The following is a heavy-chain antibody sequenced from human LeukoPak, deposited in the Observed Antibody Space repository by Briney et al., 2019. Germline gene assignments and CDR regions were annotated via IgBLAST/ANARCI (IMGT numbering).Heavy chain of an antibody. J-gene: IGHJ6*03. CDR3: AAGTPPYYYYYYMDV. CDR2: IVVGSGNT. V-gene: IGHV1-58*02. CDR1: GFTFTSSA. Sequence: SVKVSCKASGFTFTSSAIQWVRQARGQRLEWIGWIVVGSGNTNYAQKFQERVTITRDMSTSTAYMELSSLRSEDTAVYYCAAGTPPYYYYYYMDVWGKGTTVTVSS.